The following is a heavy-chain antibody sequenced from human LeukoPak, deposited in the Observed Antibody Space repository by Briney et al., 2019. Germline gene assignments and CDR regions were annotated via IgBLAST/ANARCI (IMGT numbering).Heavy chain of an antibody. V-gene: IGHV3-73*01. CDR3: IYNGYNYGYGTDS. CDR1: GFTFSDSA. D-gene: IGHD5-18*01. J-gene: IGHJ4*02. CDR2: IRNKANSYAT. Sequence: PGGSLRLSCAASGFTFSDSAMHWVRQASGKGLEWVGRIRNKANSYATAYAASVKGRFTISRDDSKNTSYLQMNSLKTEDTAMYYCIYNGYNYGYGTDSWGQGTLVTVSS.